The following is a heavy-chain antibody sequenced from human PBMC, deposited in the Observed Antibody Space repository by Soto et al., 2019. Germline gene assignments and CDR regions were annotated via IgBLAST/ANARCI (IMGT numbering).Heavy chain of an antibody. D-gene: IGHD3-10*01. Sequence: GGSLRLSCAASGFTVTTNYMTWVRQAPGKGLEWVSVIYRSGATYYPDSVRGRFTASRDYSHNTLYLQMDSLRVEDTAVYYCARDSGMIRGSYGVDVWGPGTTVTVSS. CDR1: GFTVTTNY. CDR2: IYRSGAT. J-gene: IGHJ6*02. CDR3: ARDSGMIRGSYGVDV. V-gene: IGHV3-53*01.